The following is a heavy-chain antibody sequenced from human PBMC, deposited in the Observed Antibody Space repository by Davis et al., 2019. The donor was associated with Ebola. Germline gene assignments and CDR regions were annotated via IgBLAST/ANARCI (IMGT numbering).Heavy chain of an antibody. J-gene: IGHJ6*02. Sequence: TLSLTCTVSGGSISSGGYYWSWIRQHPGKGLEWIGYIYYSGSTYYNPSLKSRVTISVDTSKNQFSLKLSSVTAADTAVYYCARDNWKSYYYYGMDVWGQGTTVTVSS. CDR2: IYYSGST. CDR3: ARDNWKSYYYYGMDV. D-gene: IGHD1-20*01. V-gene: IGHV4-31*03. CDR1: GGSISSGGYY.